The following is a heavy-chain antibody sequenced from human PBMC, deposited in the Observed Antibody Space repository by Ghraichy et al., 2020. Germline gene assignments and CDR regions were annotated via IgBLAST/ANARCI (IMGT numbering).Heavy chain of an antibody. CDR3: ARTRYYYDSSGYFDY. CDR2: IYHSGST. D-gene: IGHD3-22*01. J-gene: IGHJ4*02. CDR1: GYSISSGYY. V-gene: IGHV4-38-2*01. Sequence: LNISCAVSGYSISSGYYWGWIRQPPGKGLEWIGSIYHSGSTYYNPSLKSRVTISVDTSKNQFSLKLSSVTAADTAVYYCARTRYYYDSSGYFDYWGQGTLVTVSS.